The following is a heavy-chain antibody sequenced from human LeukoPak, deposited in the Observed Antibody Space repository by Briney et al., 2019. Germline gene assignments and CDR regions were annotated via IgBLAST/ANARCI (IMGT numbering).Heavy chain of an antibody. CDR1: GYTFGSYD. V-gene: IGHV1-8*02. D-gene: IGHD3-22*01. Sequence: ASVKVSCKASGYTFGSYDINWVQKATGQGLEWMGWMNPGSGNTGFAQRFQGRLTMTRDTSISTAYMELSGLSSEDTAVYYCARLSETAAYYYTSGYYYLGYWGQGTLVTVDS. CDR2: MNPGSGNT. CDR3: ARLSETAAYYYTSGYYYLGY. J-gene: IGHJ4*02.